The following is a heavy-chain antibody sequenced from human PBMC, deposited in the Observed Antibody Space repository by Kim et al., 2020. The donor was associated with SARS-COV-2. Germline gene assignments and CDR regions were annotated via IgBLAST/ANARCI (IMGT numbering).Heavy chain of an antibody. CDR3: ARDGPIAAAGPGRETIDY. J-gene: IGHJ4*02. V-gene: IGHV3-11*06. Sequence: KGRFTISRDNAKNSLYLQMNSLRAEDTAVYYCARDGPIAAAGPGRETIDYWGQGTLVTVSS. D-gene: IGHD6-13*01.